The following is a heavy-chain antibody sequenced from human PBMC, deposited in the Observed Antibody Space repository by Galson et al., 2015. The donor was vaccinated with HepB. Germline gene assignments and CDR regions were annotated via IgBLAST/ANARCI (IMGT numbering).Heavy chain of an antibody. V-gene: IGHV6-1*01. Sequence: CAISGDSVSSNSAAWNWIRQSPSRGLEWLGRTYYRSKWYNDYAVSVKSRITINPDTSKNQFSLKLSSVTAADTAVHYCARVGSDGSGSVVYYYYGMDVWGQGTTVTVSS. CDR1: GDSVSSNSAA. CDR2: TYYRSKWYN. J-gene: IGHJ6*02. D-gene: IGHD3-10*01. CDR3: ARVGSDGSGSVVYYYYGMDV.